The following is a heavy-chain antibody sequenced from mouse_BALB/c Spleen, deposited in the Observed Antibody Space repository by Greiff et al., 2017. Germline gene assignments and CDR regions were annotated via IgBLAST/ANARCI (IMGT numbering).Heavy chain of an antibody. CDR2: INPFNDGT. CDR3: ARSAMDY. CDR1: GYTFTSYV. Sequence: VQLKESGPELVKPGASVKMSCKASGYTFTSYVMHWVKQKPGQGLEWIGYINPFNDGTKYNEKFKGKATLTSDKSSCTAYMELSSLTSEDSAVYYCARSAMDYWGQGTSVTVSS. J-gene: IGHJ4*01. V-gene: IGHV1-14*01.